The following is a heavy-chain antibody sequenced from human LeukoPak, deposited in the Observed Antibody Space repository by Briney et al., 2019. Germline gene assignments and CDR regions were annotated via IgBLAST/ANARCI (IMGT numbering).Heavy chain of an antibody. Sequence: PGGSLRLSCAASGFTFSSYWMSWVRQAPGKGLEWVANIKQDGSEKYYVDSVKGRFTISRDNAKNSLYLQMNSLRAEDTAVYYCARSRDSSGWYGTDYWGQGTLVTVSS. CDR3: ARSRDSSGWYGTDY. J-gene: IGHJ4*02. V-gene: IGHV3-7*03. CDR2: IKQDGSEK. D-gene: IGHD6-19*01. CDR1: GFTFSSYW.